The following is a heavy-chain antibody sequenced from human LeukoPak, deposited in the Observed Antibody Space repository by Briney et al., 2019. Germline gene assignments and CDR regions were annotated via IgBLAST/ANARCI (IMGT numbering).Heavy chain of an antibody. CDR3: ARAPGIAVAGTKYYFDY. V-gene: IGHV4-4*02. CDR1: GGSISSSNW. D-gene: IGHD6-19*01. J-gene: IGHJ4*02. CDR2: IYHSGST. Sequence: SETLSLTCAVSGGSISSSNWWSWVRQPPGKGLEWIGEIYHSGSTNYNPSLKRRVTISVDTSKNQFSLKLSSVTAADTAVYYCARAPGIAVAGTKYYFDYWGQGTLVTVSS.